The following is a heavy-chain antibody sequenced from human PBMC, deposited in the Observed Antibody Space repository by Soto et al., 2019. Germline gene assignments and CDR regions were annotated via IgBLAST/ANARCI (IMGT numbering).Heavy chain of an antibody. D-gene: IGHD5-12*01. CDR2: IYYSGST. CDR3: ARARVEMATIAAFDI. J-gene: IGHJ3*02. Sequence: PSETLSLTCTVSGGSISSGGYYWSWIRQHPGKGLEWIGYIYYSGSTYYNSSLKSRVTISVDTSKNQFSLKLSSVTAADTAVYYCARARVEMATIAAFDIWGQGTMVTVSS. CDR1: GGSISSGGYY. V-gene: IGHV4-31*03.